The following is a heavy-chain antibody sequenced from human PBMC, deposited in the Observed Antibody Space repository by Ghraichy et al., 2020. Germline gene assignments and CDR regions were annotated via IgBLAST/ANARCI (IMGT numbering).Heavy chain of an antibody. CDR1: GGSISSYY. J-gene: IGHJ4*02. CDR2: IYYSGST. Sequence: SETLSLTCTVSGGSISSYYWSWIRQPPGKGLEWIGYIYYSGSTNYNPSLKSRVTISVDTSKNQFSLKLSSVTAADTAVYYCATNPGFGVVPFDYWGQGTLVTVSS. V-gene: IGHV4-59*01. CDR3: ATNPGFGVVPFDY. D-gene: IGHD3-3*01.